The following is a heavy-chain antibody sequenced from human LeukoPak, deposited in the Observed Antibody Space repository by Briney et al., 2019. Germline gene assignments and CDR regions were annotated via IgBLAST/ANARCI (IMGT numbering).Heavy chain of an antibody. Sequence: GGSLRLSCAASGFTFSSYSMNWVRQAPGKGLEWVSAISSSSSYIYYADSVKGRFTISRDNSKNTLYLQMNSLRAEDTAVYYCARGHSGSSLFDYWGQGTLVTVSS. J-gene: IGHJ4*02. CDR3: ARGHSGSSLFDY. CDR1: GFTFSSYS. D-gene: IGHD1-26*01. CDR2: ISSSSSYI. V-gene: IGHV3-21*01.